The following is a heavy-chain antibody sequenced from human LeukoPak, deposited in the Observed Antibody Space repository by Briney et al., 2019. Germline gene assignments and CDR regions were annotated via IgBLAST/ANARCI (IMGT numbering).Heavy chain of an antibody. J-gene: IGHJ4*02. V-gene: IGHV3-20*04. CDR3: AREGVYYYDSSGSYYFDY. CDR1: GFTFDDYG. CDR2: INWNGGST. Sequence: PGGSLRLSCAASGFTFDDYGMSWVRQAPGKGLEWVSGINWNGGSTGYADSVKGRFTISRDNAKNSLHLQMNSLRAEDTALYYCAREGVYYYDSSGSYYFDYWGQGTLVTVSS. D-gene: IGHD3-22*01.